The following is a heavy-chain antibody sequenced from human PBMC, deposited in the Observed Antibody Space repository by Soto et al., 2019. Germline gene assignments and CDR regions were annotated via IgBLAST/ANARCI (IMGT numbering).Heavy chain of an antibody. CDR3: ARGCRTLFSLSRRNWFDP. CDR1: GYTFSGYN. D-gene: IGHD2-2*01. V-gene: IGHV1-2*04. Sequence: ASVKVSCKASGYTFSGYNMHWVRQAPGQGLEWMGWINPNSGGTNYAQKFQGWVTMTRDTSISTAYMELSRLRSDDTAVYYCARGCRTLFSLSRRNWFDPWGQGTLVTVSS. J-gene: IGHJ5*02. CDR2: INPNSGGT.